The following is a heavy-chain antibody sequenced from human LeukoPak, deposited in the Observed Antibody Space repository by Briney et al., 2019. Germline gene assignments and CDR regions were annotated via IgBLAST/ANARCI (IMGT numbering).Heavy chain of an antibody. J-gene: IGHJ4*02. V-gene: IGHV3-23*01. CDR1: GFTFSNHG. CDR2: ISPSGDIT. D-gene: IGHD3-10*01. CDR3: AKDDAWLRFGE. Sequence: GGSLRLSCAASGFTFSNHGMNWVRQAPGKGLERVSGISPSGDITYYADSVKGRFTISRDNSKNTLYLEVNSLTAEDTAVYYCAKDDAWLRFGEWSQGTLVTVSS.